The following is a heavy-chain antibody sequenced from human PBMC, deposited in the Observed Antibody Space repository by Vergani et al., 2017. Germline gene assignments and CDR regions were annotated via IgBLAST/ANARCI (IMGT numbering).Heavy chain of an antibody. CDR2: IRDKTYNYAT. Sequence: EVQLVESGGGLVQPGGSLTLSCAASGFTFSGYAMHWVRQTSGKGLEWIGRIRDKTYNYATAYAVSVKGRFLISRDDSKKTAYLQMNRLTIEDTAVYYCYYYFWAGYESGDFWGKGTTVTVSS. D-gene: IGHD3-3*01. V-gene: IGHV3-73*02. J-gene: IGHJ6*04. CDR3: YYYFWAGYESGDF. CDR1: GFTFSGYA.